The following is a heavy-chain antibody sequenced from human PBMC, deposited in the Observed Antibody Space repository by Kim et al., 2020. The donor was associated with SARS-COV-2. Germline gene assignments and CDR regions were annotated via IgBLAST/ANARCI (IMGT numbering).Heavy chain of an antibody. CDR2: GTIK. Sequence: GTIKATEESVKRRVTAARDTAQNTVYLQMDSLRAEDTAVYYCARGDYYSYWGQGTLVTVSS. J-gene: IGHJ4*02. CDR3: ARGDYYSY. D-gene: IGHD3-22*01. V-gene: IGHV3-74*01.